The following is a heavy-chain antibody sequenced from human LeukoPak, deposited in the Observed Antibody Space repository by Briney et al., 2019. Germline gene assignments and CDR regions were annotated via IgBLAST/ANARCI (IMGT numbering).Heavy chain of an antibody. CDR1: LDSTTSNF. J-gene: IGHJ4*02. CDR2: IHRSGSP. Sequence: SESLSLTCTVSLDSTTSNFWSWVRQPPGKGLEWIGEIHRSGSPNYNPSLQSRVTISIDRSRNQIALELSSVTAADTAVYYCAREILGGFNPGAYWGQGTLVTVSS. V-gene: IGHV4-4*02. CDR3: AREILGGFNPGAY. D-gene: IGHD1-14*01.